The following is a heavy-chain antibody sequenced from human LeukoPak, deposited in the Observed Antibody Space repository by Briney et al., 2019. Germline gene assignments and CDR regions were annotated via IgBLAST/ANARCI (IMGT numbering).Heavy chain of an antibody. J-gene: IGHJ4*02. D-gene: IGHD2-2*01. CDR3: AREASSVVVPAANSVDY. Sequence: GGSLRLFCAASGFTFSSYSMNWVRQSPGKGLEWVSAINSGGTYIKYGDSVKGRFTISRDNAKNSLYLQVNSLRAEDTAVYYCAREASSVVVPAANSVDYWGQGTLVTVSS. V-gene: IGHV3-21*01. CDR2: INSGGTYI. CDR1: GFTFSSYS.